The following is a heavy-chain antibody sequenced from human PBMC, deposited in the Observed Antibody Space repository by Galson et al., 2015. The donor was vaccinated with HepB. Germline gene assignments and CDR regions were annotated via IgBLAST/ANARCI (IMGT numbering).Heavy chain of an antibody. CDR2: IGWNIGGL. CDR3: AKERAWGGSLLWRSSPLDY. D-gene: IGHD1-26*01. CDR1: GFTFNDYA. J-gene: IGHJ4*02. Sequence: SLRLSCAASGFTFNDYAMHWVRQVPGKGLEWVPGIGWNIGGLDYGDSVKGGFTISRDNAKNSLYLQMNSLRTEDTALNYCAKERAWGGSLLWRSSPLDYWGQGTLVTVSS. V-gene: IGHV3-9*01.